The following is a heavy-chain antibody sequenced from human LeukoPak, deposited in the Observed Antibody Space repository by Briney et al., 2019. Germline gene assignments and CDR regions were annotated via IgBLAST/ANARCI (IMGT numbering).Heavy chain of an antibody. D-gene: IGHD3-10*01. CDR3: ARVTTMVRGVIILRGYYFDY. CDR2: INHSGST. J-gene: IGHJ4*02. V-gene: IGHV4-34*01. Sequence: SETLSLTCAVYGGSFSGYYWSWIRQPPGKGLEWIGEINHSGSTNYNPSLKSRVTISVDTSKNQFSLKPSSVTAADTAVYYCARVTTMVRGVIILRGYYFDYWGQGTLVTVSS. CDR1: GGSFSGYY.